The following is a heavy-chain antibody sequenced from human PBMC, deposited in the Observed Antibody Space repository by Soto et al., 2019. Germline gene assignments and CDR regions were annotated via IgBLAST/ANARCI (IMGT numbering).Heavy chain of an antibody. Sequence: QLQLQESGPGLVKPSETLSLTCTVSGGSISSSSYYWGWIRQPPGKGLEWIGSIYYSGSTYYNPSLKSRVTISVDTSKNQFSLKLSSVTAADTAVYYCARYGERLTSVDYWGQGTLVTVSS. V-gene: IGHV4-39*01. CDR2: IYYSGST. D-gene: IGHD4-17*01. J-gene: IGHJ4*02. CDR1: GGSISSSSYY. CDR3: ARYGERLTSVDY.